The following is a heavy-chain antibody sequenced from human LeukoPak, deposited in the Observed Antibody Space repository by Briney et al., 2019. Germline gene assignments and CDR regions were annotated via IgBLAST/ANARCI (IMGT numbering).Heavy chain of an antibody. V-gene: IGHV4-61*02. CDR1: GGSISSGSYY. Sequence: SQTLSLTCTVSGGSISSGSYYWSWIRQPAGKGVEWIGRIYTSGSTNYNPSLKSRVTISVDTSKNQFSLKLSSVTAADPAEYYCPRGNIYDSSGYYYPYSDYWGQGTLGTVSS. J-gene: IGHJ4*02. CDR3: PRGNIYDSSGYYYPYSDY. CDR2: IYTSGST. D-gene: IGHD3-22*01.